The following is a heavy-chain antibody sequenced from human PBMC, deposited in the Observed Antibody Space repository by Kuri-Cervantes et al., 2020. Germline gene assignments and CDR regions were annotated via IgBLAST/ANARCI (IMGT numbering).Heavy chain of an antibody. D-gene: IGHD6-13*01. CDR1: GGSISSGGYY. V-gene: IGHV4-61*08. J-gene: IGHJ4*02. CDR3: ARETVIAALDY. CDR2: IYYSGST. Sequence: SETLSLTCTVSGGSISSGGYYWSWIRQHPGKGLEWIGYIYYSGSTNYNPSLKSRVTISVDTSKNQFSLKLSSVTAADTAVYYCARETVIAALDYWGQGTLVTVSS.